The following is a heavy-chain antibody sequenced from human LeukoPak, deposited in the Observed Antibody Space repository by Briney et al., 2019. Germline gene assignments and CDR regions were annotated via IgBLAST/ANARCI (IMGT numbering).Heavy chain of an antibody. CDR3: ARGAYIVVVPAAPCGVDV. Sequence: SETLSLTCAVYGGSFSGYYWSWIRQPPGKGLEWIGEINHSGSTNYNPSLKSRVTISVDTSKNQFSLKLSSVTAADTAVYYCARGAYIVVVPAAPCGVDVWGQGTTVTVSS. D-gene: IGHD2-2*01. CDR1: GGSFSGYY. CDR2: INHSGST. V-gene: IGHV4-34*01. J-gene: IGHJ6*02.